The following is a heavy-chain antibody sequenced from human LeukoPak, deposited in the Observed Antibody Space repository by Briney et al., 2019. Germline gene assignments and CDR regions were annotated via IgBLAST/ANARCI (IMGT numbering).Heavy chain of an antibody. Sequence: GASVKVSCKASGYIFTSCGISWVRHAPGQGLEWMGWISAYNGKTYYAQKFQGRVTITTDKSKSTAYMELRSLRSDDTAVYYCARDTSNDILTGYLLLTNDAFDIWGQGTMVTVSS. J-gene: IGHJ3*02. D-gene: IGHD3-9*01. CDR1: GYIFTSCG. CDR3: ARDTSNDILTGYLLLTNDAFDI. CDR2: ISAYNGKT. V-gene: IGHV1-18*01.